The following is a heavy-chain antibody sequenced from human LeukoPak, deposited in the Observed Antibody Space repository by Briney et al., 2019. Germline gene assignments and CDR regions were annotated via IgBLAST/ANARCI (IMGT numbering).Heavy chain of an antibody. CDR2: INHSGST. J-gene: IGHJ6*02. D-gene: IGHD3-3*01. CDR3: ARGLQDHFWSGYFHYYYGMDV. CDR1: GGSFSGYY. V-gene: IGHV4-34*01. Sequence: SETLSLTCAVYGGSFSGYYWSWIRQPPGKGLEWIGEINHSGSTNYNPSLKSRVTISVDTSKNQFSLKLSSVTAADTAVYYCARGLQDHFWSGYFHYYYGMDVWGQGTTVTVSS.